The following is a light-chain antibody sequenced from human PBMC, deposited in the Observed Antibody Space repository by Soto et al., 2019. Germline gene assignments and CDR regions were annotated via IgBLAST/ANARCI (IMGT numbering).Light chain of an antibody. CDR1: QTIRNY. J-gene: IGKJ2*01. Sequence: DIQMTQSPSSLSASIGDRVTITCRASQTIRNYLNWYQQKPGQAPKLLIFGASSFQSGVPSRFSVSESGTDFTLTISSLQPEDFATYYCQQTYSAPRTFGQGTKLEIK. V-gene: IGKV1-39*01. CDR3: QQTYSAPRT. CDR2: GAS.